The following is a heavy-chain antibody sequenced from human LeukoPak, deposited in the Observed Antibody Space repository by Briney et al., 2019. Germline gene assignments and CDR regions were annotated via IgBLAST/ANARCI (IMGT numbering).Heavy chain of an antibody. CDR2: TYYRSKWYN. V-gene: IGHV6-1*01. CDR1: GDSVSSNSAA. J-gene: IGHJ4*02. Sequence: SQTLSLTCAIYGDSVSSNSAAWSWIRQSPSRGLEWLGRTYYRSKWYNDYAVSVKSRITINPDTSKNQFSLQLNSVTPEDTAVYYCAREIGSSGWYPGGTLDYWGQGSLVTVSS. D-gene: IGHD6-19*01. CDR3: AREIGSSGWYPGGTLDY.